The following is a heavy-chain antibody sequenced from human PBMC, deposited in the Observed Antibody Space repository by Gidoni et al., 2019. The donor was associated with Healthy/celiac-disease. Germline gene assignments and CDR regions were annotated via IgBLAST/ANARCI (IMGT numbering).Heavy chain of an antibody. J-gene: IGHJ6*02. CDR3: AKDLYYGSGFLDV. CDR2: ISYDGSNK. V-gene: IGHV3-30*18. D-gene: IGHD3-10*01. Sequence: QVQLVESGVGVVQPGRSLRLSCAASGFTFSSYGMHWVRQAPGKGLEWVAVISYDGSNKYYADSVKGRFTISRDKSKNTLYLQMNSLRAEDTAVYYCAKDLYYGSGFLDVWGQGTTVTVSS. CDR1: GFTFSSYG.